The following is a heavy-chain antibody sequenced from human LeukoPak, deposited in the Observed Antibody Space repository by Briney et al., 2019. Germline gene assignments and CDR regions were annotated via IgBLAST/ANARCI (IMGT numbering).Heavy chain of an antibody. V-gene: IGHV6-1*01. J-gene: IGHJ6*02. Sequence: RSQTLSLTCAISGDSFSSNSAAWNWIRQSPSRGLEWLGRTYYRSKWYNDYAVSVKSRITINPDTSKNQFSLQLNSVTPEDTAVYYCARCPWHGLDIVVVPAAAVGYYYYGMDVWGQGTTVTVSS. CDR3: ARCPWHGLDIVVVPAAAVGYYYYGMDV. D-gene: IGHD2-2*03. CDR1: GDSFSSNSAA. CDR2: TYYRSKWYN.